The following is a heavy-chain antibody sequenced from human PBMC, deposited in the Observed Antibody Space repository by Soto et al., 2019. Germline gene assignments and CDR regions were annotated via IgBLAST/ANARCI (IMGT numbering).Heavy chain of an antibody. D-gene: IGHD2-15*01. CDR1: GFTFSSYS. CDR2: ISSSSSYI. Sequence: EVQLVESGGGLVNPGGSLRLSCAASGFTFSSYSMNWVRQAPGKGLEWVSSISSSSSYIYYADSVKGRFTISRDNAKNSLYLQMNSLRAEDTAVYYCAREDVGIVVVVAAKGWAAFDIWGQGTMVTVSS. J-gene: IGHJ3*02. CDR3: AREDVGIVVVVAAKGWAAFDI. V-gene: IGHV3-21*01.